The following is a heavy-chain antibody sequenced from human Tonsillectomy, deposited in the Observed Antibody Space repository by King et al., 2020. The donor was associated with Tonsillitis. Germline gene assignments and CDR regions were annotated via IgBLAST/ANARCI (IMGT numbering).Heavy chain of an antibody. CDR1: GGSISSYY. J-gene: IGHJ4*02. CDR2: IYYSGST. D-gene: IGHD5-18*01. V-gene: IGHV4-59*08. Sequence: QLQESGPGLVKPSETLSLTCTVSGGSISSYYWSWIRQPPGKGLEWIGYIYYSGSTNYNPSLKSRVTISVDTSKNQFSLKLSSVTAADTAVYYCARGGYSYGYDTYYVDYWGQGTLVTVSS. CDR3: ARGGYSYGYDTYYVDY.